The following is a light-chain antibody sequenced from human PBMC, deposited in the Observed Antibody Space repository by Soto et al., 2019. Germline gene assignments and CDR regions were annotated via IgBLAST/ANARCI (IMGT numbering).Light chain of an antibody. Sequence: QSALTQPASVSGSPGQSITISCTGTSSDVGSYDLVSWYQQHPGKAPKLMIYEDTKRPLGVSNRFSASKSGYTASLTISGLQAEDEGDYYCSSYAGSITYVLFGGGTKLTVL. CDR3: SSYAGSITYVL. CDR1: SSDVGSYDL. CDR2: EDT. J-gene: IGLJ2*01. V-gene: IGLV2-23*01.